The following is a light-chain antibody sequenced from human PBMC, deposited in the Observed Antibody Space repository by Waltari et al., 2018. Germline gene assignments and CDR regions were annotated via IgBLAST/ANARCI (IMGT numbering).Light chain of an antibody. CDR3: QQYYSSPWT. CDR2: CAS. V-gene: IGKV4-1*01. CDR1: ETLLYTSNHKNY. J-gene: IGKJ1*01. Sequence: DIVMTQSPDPLAVSLGERAPLTSTSRETLLYTSNHKNYLAWYQQKPGQPPKLLIYCASTRQSGFPDRFSGSGSGTDFTLTISSLQAEDVALYYCQQYYSSPWTFGQGTKVEIK.